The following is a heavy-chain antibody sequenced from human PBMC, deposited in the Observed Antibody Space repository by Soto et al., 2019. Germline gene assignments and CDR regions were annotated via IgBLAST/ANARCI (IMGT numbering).Heavy chain of an antibody. CDR3: AIGGGDYNYLDY. V-gene: IGHV3-74*01. CDR1: GFLFNTYW. CDR2: IKSAGSST. J-gene: IGHJ4*02. D-gene: IGHD3-9*01. Sequence: EVQLVESGGGLVQPGGSLRLSCAASGFLFNTYWMFWVRQAPRKGLLWVSRIKSAGSSTNYADSVKGRFTISRDNAKNTLYLQMTRLRAEDTAVYYCAIGGGDYNYLDYWGQGILVTVSS.